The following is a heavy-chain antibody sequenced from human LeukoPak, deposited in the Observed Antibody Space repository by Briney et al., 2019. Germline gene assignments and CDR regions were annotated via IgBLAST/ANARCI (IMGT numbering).Heavy chain of an antibody. CDR1: GGSISSYY. CDR3: ASLGGNRGGDY. D-gene: IGHD4-23*01. V-gene: IGHV4-59*01. Sequence: PSETLSLTCTVSGGSISSYYWSWIRQPPGKGLEWIGYIYYSGSTNYNPSLKSRVTISVDTSKNQFSLKLSSVTAADTAVYYCASLGGNRGGDYWGQGTLVTVSS. J-gene: IGHJ4*02. CDR2: IYYSGST.